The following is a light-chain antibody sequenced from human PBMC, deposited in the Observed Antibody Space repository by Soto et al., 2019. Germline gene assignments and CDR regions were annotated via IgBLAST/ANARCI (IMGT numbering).Light chain of an antibody. CDR1: QSLNND. Sequence: EIVLPHSPAALSFSPGETATLSCRASQSLNNDLAWYQQKPGQAPRLLIYDASDRATGVPARFRGSGSGTDFTLTISSLDPEDFAVYYCQHRSNWPPYTFGQGTKLEI. J-gene: IGKJ2*01. V-gene: IGKV3-11*01. CDR2: DAS. CDR3: QHRSNWPPYT.